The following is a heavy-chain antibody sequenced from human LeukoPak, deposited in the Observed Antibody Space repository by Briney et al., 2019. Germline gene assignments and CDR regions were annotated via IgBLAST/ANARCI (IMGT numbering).Heavy chain of an antibody. D-gene: IGHD3-10*01. CDR2: IIPIFGTA. J-gene: IGHJ5*02. CDR1: GGTFSSYA. Sequence: SVKVSCKASGGTFSSYAISWVRQAPGQGLEWMGGIIPIFGTANYAQKFQGRVTITADESTSTAYMELSSLRSEDTAVYYCARGYYYYGSGSYGSYNWFDPWGQGTLVTVSS. V-gene: IGHV1-69*13. CDR3: ARGYYYYGSGSYGSYNWFDP.